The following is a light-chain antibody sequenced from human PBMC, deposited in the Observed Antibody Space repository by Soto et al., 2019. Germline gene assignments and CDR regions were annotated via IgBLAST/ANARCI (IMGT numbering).Light chain of an antibody. CDR2: GAS. Sequence: EIVLTQSPGTLSLSPGERAPLSCRARQSVRSSYLAWYQQKPGQAPRLLIYGASRRATGIPDRFSGSGSGTDFTLTISRLEPEDFAGYYCQQYGSSRWTVGQGTKVEIK. V-gene: IGKV3-20*01. J-gene: IGKJ1*01. CDR1: QSVRSSY. CDR3: QQYGSSRWT.